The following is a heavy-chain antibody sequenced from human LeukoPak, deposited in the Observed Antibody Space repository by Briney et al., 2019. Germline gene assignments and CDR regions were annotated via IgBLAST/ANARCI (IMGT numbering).Heavy chain of an antibody. J-gene: IGHJ4*02. CDR1: GGTFSSYA. CDR3: ARGRIHTAHPKQPPYYFDY. D-gene: IGHD5-18*01. V-gene: IGHV1-69*04. CDR2: IIPILGIA. Sequence: ASVKVSCKASGGTFSSYAISWVRQAPGQGLEWMGRIIPILGIANYAQKFQGRVTITADKSTSTAYMELSSLRSEDTAVYYCARGRIHTAHPKQPPYYFDYWGQGTLVTVSS.